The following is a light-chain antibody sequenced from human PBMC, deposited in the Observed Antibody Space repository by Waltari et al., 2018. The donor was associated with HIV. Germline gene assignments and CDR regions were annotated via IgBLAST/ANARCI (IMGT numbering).Light chain of an antibody. CDR3: AAWDDSLSAWV. CDR1: SFNVGRNF. CDR2: RDN. J-gene: IGLJ3*02. V-gene: IGLV1-47*01. Sequence: QSVLTQPPSASGTPGQRVTISCSGSSFNVGRNFVSWYQQVPGTAPKVLIFRDNQRPSGVPDRFSGSKSGASASLAISGLRSEDEADYYCAAWDDSLSAWVFGGGTKLTVL.